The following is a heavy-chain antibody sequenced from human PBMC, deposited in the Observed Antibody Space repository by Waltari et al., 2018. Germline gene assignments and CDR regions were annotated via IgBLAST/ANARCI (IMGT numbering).Heavy chain of an antibody. CDR3: ARDRFYYDRRGYPLWGLDV. CDR1: GGLISSYY. J-gene: IGHJ6*02. Sequence: VQLQESGPGLVKPSETLSLTCIVSGGLISSYYWLWIRQPPGKGLEWIGFIYDSGSTNYNPSLKSRVTISVDTSKNQFSLRLRSVTAADTAVYYCARDRFYYDRRGYPLWGLDVWGQGTTVSVSS. CDR2: IYDSGST. D-gene: IGHD3-22*01. V-gene: IGHV4-59*01.